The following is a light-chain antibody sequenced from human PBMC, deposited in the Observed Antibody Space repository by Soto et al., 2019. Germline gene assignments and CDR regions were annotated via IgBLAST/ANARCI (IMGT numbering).Light chain of an antibody. V-gene: IGLV2-14*01. CDR2: DVT. CDR1: SSDVGAYNY. Sequence: QSALTQPASVSGSPGQSITISCTGTSSDVGAYNYVSWYQQHPGKAPKLLIYDVTNRTSGVSNRFSGSRSGNTASLTISGLQAEDEADYYCSSYTSTSTLVFGGGTKVTVL. CDR3: SSYTSTSTLV. J-gene: IGLJ2*01.